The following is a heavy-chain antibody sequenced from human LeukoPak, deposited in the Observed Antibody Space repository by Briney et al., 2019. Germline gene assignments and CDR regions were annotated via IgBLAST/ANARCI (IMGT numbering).Heavy chain of an antibody. V-gene: IGHV4-61*01. CDR3: ARTGSPGGY. CDR1: GGSVSGGNYY. D-gene: IGHD1-1*01. CDR2: IHYSGST. Sequence: PSETLSLTCTVSGGSVSGGNYYCSWIRQSPGKGLEWIGYIHYSGSTVYNPSLKSRVTMSIDTSKNQFSLNLSSVTAADTAVYYCARTGSPGGYWGQGTLVTVSS. J-gene: IGHJ4*02.